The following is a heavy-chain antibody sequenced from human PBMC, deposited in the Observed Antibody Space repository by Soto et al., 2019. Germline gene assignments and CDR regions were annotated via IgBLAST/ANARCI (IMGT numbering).Heavy chain of an antibody. V-gene: IGHV4-59*01. Sequence: SSETLSLTCTVSGGSISSYYWSWIRQPPGKGLEWIGYIYYSGSTNYNPSLKSRVTISVDTSKNQFSLKLSSVTAADTAVYYCARVRGANPYYDFWSGYYPYYYYGMDVWGQGTTVTVSS. CDR3: ARVRGANPYYDFWSGYYPYYYYGMDV. D-gene: IGHD3-3*01. CDR1: GGSISSYY. CDR2: IYYSGST. J-gene: IGHJ6*02.